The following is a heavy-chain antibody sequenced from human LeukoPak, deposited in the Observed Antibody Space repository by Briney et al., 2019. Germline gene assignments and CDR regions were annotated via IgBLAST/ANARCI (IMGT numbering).Heavy chain of an antibody. CDR3: ARHSPMGTFDI. CDR2: IFHSGST. V-gene: IGHV4-38-2*01. J-gene: IGHJ3*02. Sequence: SETLSLTCAVSGYSISGSYYWGWIRQPPGKGLDWIGSIFHSGSTYYNPSFKSRLTISGDTSKNQFSLKLTSVTAADTALYFCARHSPMGTFDIWGRGTMVTVSS. CDR1: GYSISGSYY. D-gene: IGHD7-27*01.